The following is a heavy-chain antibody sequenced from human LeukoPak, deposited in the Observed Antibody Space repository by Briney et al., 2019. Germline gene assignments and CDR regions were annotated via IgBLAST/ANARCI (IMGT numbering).Heavy chain of an antibody. Sequence: SETLSLTCSVSGDSISTSSYYWGWIRQPPGKGLEWIGTIYYSGSTYYNPSLTSRVTISVDTSKNQFSLKLSSVTAADTAVYYCARGVPYDYVWGSYRPWFFDYWGQGTLFTVSS. CDR1: GDSISTSSYY. V-gene: IGHV4-39*01. CDR2: IYYSGST. D-gene: IGHD3-16*02. CDR3: ARGVPYDYVWGSYRPWFFDY. J-gene: IGHJ4*02.